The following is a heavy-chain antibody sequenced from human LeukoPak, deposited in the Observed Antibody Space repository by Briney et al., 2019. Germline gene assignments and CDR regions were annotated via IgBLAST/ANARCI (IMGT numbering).Heavy chain of an antibody. Sequence: SETLSLTCTVSGGSISSGRYYWSWIRQPAGKGLEWIGRIYTSGSTNYNPSLKSRVTISVDTSKNQFSLKLSSVTAADTAVYYCARAEQQPRYYYYYMDVWGKGTTVTISS. V-gene: IGHV4-61*02. CDR2: IYTSGST. CDR1: GGSISSGRYY. CDR3: ARAEQQPRYYYYYMDV. J-gene: IGHJ6*03. D-gene: IGHD6-13*01.